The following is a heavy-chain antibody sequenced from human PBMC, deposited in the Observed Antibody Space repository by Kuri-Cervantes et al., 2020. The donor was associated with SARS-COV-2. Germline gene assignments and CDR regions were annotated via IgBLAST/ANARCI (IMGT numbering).Heavy chain of an antibody. CDR2: IYYSGST. CDR3: ASIKSYYYYMDV. V-gene: IGHV4-59*08. CDR1: GGSISSHY. J-gene: IGHJ6*03. Sequence: SETLSLTCTVSGGSISSHYWSWIRQPPGKGLEWIGYIYYSGSTNYNPSLKSRVTISVDTSKNQFSLKLSSATAADTAVYYCASIKSYYYYMDVWGKGTTVTVSS.